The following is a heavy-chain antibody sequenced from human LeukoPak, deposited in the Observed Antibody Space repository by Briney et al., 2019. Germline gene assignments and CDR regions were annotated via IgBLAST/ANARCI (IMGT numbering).Heavy chain of an antibody. CDR1: GGTFSSYA. D-gene: IGHD3-22*01. Sequence: SVKVSCKASGGTFSSYAISWVRQAPGQGLEWMGGIIPIFGTANYAQKFQGRVTITADESTSTAYMELSSLRSEDTAVYYCARVSGYYDSSGGGGGYYYYMDVWGKGTTVTVSS. J-gene: IGHJ6*03. CDR3: ARVSGYYDSSGGGGGYYYYMDV. CDR2: IIPIFGTA. V-gene: IGHV1-69*13.